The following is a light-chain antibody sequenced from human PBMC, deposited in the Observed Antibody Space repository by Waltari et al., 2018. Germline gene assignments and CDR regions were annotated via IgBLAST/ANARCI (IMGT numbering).Light chain of an antibody. J-gene: IGLJ1*01. Sequence: QSVLTQPPSASGTPGQPVTISCSGSSSTAGSSTVSWSQQLPGTAPKLLIFSHNQRPSGVPDRFSGSKSGTSASLAISGLQSEDEADYFCAAWDDSLNGFYVFGTGTRVTVL. CDR2: SHN. CDR3: AAWDDSLNGFYV. V-gene: IGLV1-44*01. CDR1: SSTAGSST.